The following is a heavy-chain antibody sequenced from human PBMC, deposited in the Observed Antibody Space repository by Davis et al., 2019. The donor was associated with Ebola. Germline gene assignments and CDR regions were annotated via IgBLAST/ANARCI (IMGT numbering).Heavy chain of an antibody. J-gene: IGHJ4*02. D-gene: IGHD3-22*01. CDR3: AREGYYDSSGLHYFDY. V-gene: IGHV4-4*07. Sequence: PSETLSLTCTVSGGSISSYYWSWIRQPAGKGLEWIGRIYTSGSTNYNPSLKSRVTISVDTSKNQFSLKLSSVTAADTAVYYCAREGYYDSSGLHYFDYWGQGTLVTVSS. CDR2: IYTSGST. CDR1: GGSISSYY.